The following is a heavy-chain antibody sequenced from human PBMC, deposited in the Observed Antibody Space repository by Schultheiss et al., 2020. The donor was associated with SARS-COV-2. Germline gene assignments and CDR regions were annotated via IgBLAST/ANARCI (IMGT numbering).Heavy chain of an antibody. D-gene: IGHD6-19*01. CDR1: GFTFSSYV. CDR3: IHGSGWYPQ. V-gene: IGHV3-33*08. J-gene: IGHJ4*02. CDR2: IWYDGSNK. Sequence: GGSLRLSCAASGFTFSSYVMSWVRQAPGKGLEWVAVIWYDGSNKYYADSVKGRFTISRDNSKNTLYLQMNSLKTEDTALYYCIHGSGWYPQWGKGTLVTVSS.